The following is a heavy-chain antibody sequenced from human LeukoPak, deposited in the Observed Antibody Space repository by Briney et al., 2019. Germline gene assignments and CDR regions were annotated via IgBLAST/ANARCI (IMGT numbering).Heavy chain of an antibody. CDR3: ARGTPDYDFWEWPQRGCDAFDI. CDR1: GGTFSSYA. D-gene: IGHD3-3*01. J-gene: IGHJ3*02. CDR2: IIPILGIA. V-gene: IGHV1-69*04. Sequence: SVKVSCKASGGTFSSYAISWVRQAPGQGLEWMGRIIPILGIANYAQKFQGRVTITADKSTSTAYMELSSLRSEDTAVYYCARGTPDYDFWEWPQRGCDAFDIWGQGTMVTVSS.